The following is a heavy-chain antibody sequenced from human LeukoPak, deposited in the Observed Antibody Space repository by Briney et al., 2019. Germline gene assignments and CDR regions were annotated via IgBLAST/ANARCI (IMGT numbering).Heavy chain of an antibody. CDR3: ARRDISSGWSFDY. V-gene: IGHV4-4*07. CDR1: GGSISNYH. D-gene: IGHD6-19*01. CDR2: IHTSGST. J-gene: IGHJ4*02. Sequence: TETLSLTCTVSGGSISNYHWSWIRQPAGKGLEWIGQIHTSGSTNYNPPLKSRVTMSIDTTEDQVSLTIRSVTAADTAFYYCARRDISSGWSFDYWGQGTLVTVSS.